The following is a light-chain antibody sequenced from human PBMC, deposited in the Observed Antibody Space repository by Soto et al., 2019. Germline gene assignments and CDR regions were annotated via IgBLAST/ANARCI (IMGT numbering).Light chain of an antibody. CDR3: QQYGSSPYT. J-gene: IGKJ2*01. CDR1: QTVSSSY. CDR2: DAS. Sequence: DIVLTQSPATLSLSPGERATLSCGASQTVSSSYLGWYQQNPGLAPRLLFYDASSRATGLPDRFSGSVAGTDFTLTISRLQPEDFAVYYCQQYGSSPYTFGQGTKLEIK. V-gene: IGKV3D-20*01.